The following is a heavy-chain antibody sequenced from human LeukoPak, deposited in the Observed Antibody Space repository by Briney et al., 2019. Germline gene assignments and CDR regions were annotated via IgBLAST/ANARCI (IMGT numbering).Heavy chain of an antibody. CDR2: INSDERST. J-gene: IGHJ3*02. CDR1: GFTFSSYW. Sequence: PGGSLRLSCAASGFTFSSYWMHWVRQVPGKGLVWVSRINSDERSTSYADFVKGRFTISRDNAENTLYLQMNSLRAEDTAVYYCARDGSSWDAFDIWGQGTMVTVSS. D-gene: IGHD6-13*01. CDR3: ARDGSSWDAFDI. V-gene: IGHV3-74*01.